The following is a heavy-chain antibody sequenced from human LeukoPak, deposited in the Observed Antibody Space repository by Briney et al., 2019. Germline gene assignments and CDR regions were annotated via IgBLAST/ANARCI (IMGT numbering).Heavy chain of an antibody. V-gene: IGHV1-2*02. J-gene: IGHJ5*02. Sequence: GASVKVSCKASGYTFTGYYMHWVRQAPGQGLEWMGWINPNSGGTNYAQKFQGRVTMTRDTSISTAYMELSRLRSDDTAVYYCAREWHITMIVVVIKGGGFDPWSQGTLVTVSS. CDR2: INPNSGGT. CDR3: AREWHITMIVVVIKGGGFDP. CDR1: GYTFTGYY. D-gene: IGHD3-22*01.